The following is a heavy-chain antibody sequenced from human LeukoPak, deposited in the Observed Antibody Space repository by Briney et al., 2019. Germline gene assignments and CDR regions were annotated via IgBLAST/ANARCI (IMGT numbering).Heavy chain of an antibody. J-gene: IGHJ4*02. V-gene: IGHV4-34*01. D-gene: IGHD2-21*02. Sequence: SETLSLTCAVYGGSFSGYYWSWIRQPPGKGLEWIGEINHSGGTNYNPSLKSRVTISVDTSKNQFSLKLSSVTAADTAVYYCARYVVVTAYFDYWGQGTLVTVSS. CDR2: INHSGGT. CDR3: ARYVVVTAYFDY. CDR1: GGSFSGYY.